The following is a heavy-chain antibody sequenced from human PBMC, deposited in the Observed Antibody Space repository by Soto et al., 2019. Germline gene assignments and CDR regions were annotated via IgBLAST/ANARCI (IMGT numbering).Heavy chain of an antibody. CDR2: INPSGGGT. CDR1: GYTFTSYY. J-gene: IGHJ3*02. Sequence: GASVKVSCKASGYTFTSYYMHWVRQAPGQGLEWMGIINPSGGGTSYAQKFQGRVTMTRDTSTSTVYMELSSLRSEDTAVYYCARPHFDNDAFDIWGQGTMVTVSS. D-gene: IGHD3-3*02. CDR3: ARPHFDNDAFDI. V-gene: IGHV1-46*03.